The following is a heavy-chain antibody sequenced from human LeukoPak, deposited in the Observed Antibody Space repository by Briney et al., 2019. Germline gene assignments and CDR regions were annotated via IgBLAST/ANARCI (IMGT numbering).Heavy chain of an antibody. CDR3: AGDIVATRPFDY. CDR2: IYYSGST. J-gene: IGHJ4*02. D-gene: IGHD5-12*01. CDR1: GGSISSYY. Sequence: SETLSLTCTVSGGSISSYYWSWIRQPPGKVMEWIGYIYYSGSTNYNPSLKSRVAISVDTSKNQFSLKLSSVTAADTAVYYCAGDIVATRPFDYWGQGTLVTVSS. V-gene: IGHV4-59*08.